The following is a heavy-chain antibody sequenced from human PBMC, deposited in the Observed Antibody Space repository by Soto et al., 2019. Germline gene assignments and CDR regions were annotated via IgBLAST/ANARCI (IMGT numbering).Heavy chain of an antibody. CDR2: IYFSGST. Sequence: LQLQESGPGLVKPSENLSLTCTVSGSYISSSSYYWGWIRQPPGKGLEYMGTIYFSGSTYYNPSLKSRVPISVDTSKNQFSLRLSSVTAADTDVYYCARLHPGYSDYWGQGTLVTVSS. J-gene: IGHJ4*02. CDR3: ARLHPGYSDY. V-gene: IGHV4-39*01. CDR1: GSYISSSSYY.